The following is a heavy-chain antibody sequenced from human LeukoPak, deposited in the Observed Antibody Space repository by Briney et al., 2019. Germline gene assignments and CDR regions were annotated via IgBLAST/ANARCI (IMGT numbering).Heavy chain of an antibody. CDR2: ISSSSSYI. J-gene: IGHJ3*02. Sequence: GGSLRLSCAASGFTFSSYSMNRVRQAPGKGLEWVSSISSSSSYIYYADSVKGRFTISRDNAKNSLYLQMNSLRAEDTAVYYCARTYSGSDWGAFDIWGQGTMVTVSS. V-gene: IGHV3-21*04. CDR1: GFTFSSYS. D-gene: IGHD1-26*01. CDR3: ARTYSGSDWGAFDI.